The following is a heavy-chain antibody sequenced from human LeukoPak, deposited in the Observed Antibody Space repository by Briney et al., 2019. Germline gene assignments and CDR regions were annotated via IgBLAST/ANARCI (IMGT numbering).Heavy chain of an antibody. CDR2: ISYDGSNK. J-gene: IGHJ6*02. V-gene: IGHV3-30-3*01. D-gene: IGHD2-2*01. Sequence: GGSLRLSCAASGFTFSSYAMHWVRQAPGKGLEWVAVISYDGSNKYYADSVKGRFTISRDNSKNTLYLQMNSLRAEDTAVYYCARDQSSPKQDYYYYGMDVWGQGTTVTVSS. CDR3: ARDQSSPKQDYYYYGMDV. CDR1: GFTFSSYA.